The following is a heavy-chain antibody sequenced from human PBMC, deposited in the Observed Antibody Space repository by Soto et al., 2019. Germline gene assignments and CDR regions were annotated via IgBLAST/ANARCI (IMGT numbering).Heavy chain of an antibody. V-gene: IGHV6-1*01. CDR3: AREGYSSGWYYYYGMDV. Sequence: SQTLSLTCAISGDSVSSNSASWNWIRPSPSRGLEWLGRTYYRSKWYNDYAVSVKSRITINPDTSKNQFSLQPNSVTPEDTAVYYCAREGYSSGWYYYYGMDVWGQGTTVTVSS. D-gene: IGHD6-19*01. CDR2: TYYRSKWYN. J-gene: IGHJ6*02. CDR1: GDSVSSNSAS.